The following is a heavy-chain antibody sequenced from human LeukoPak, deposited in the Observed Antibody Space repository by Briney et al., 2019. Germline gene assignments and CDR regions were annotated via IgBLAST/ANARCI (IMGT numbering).Heavy chain of an antibody. V-gene: IGHV4-34*01. CDR1: GGSFSGYY. CDR3: ARKIPTIFGEVINQRGWFDP. D-gene: IGHD3-3*01. CDR2: INHSGST. J-gene: IGHJ5*02. Sequence: PSETLSLACAVYGGSFSGYYWSWIRQPPGKGLEWIGEINHSGSTNYNPSLKSRVTISVDTSKNQFSLKLSSVTAADTAVYYCARKIPTIFGEVINQRGWFDPWGQGTLVTVSS.